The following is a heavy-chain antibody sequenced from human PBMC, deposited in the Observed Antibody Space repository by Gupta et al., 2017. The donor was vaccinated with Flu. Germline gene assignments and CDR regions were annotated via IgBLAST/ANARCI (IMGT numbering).Heavy chain of an antibody. V-gene: IGHV2-26*01. CDR3: ARITTNWNDAANWFDP. J-gene: IGHJ5*02. CDR2: IFSNDEK. CDR1: GFSLSNARMG. D-gene: IGHD1-1*01. Sequence: QVTLKESGPVLVKPIETLTLTCTVSGFSLSNARMGVSWIRQPPGKALEWLAHIFSNDEKSYSTSLKSRLTISKDTSKSQVVLTMTNMDPVDTATYYCARITTNWNDAANWFDPWGQGTLVTVSA.